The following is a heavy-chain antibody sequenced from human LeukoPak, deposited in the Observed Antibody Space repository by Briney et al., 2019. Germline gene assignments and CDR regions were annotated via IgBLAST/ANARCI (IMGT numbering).Heavy chain of an antibody. CDR3: ARASRSRFNLNYEYYYYMDV. CDR2: ISSSGSTI. V-gene: IGHV3-11*04. CDR1: GFTFSDYY. J-gene: IGHJ6*03. D-gene: IGHD1-7*01. Sequence: GGSLRLSCAASGFTFSDYYMSWIRQAPGKGPEWVSYISSSGSTIYYADSVKGRFTISRDNAKNSLYLQMNSLRAEDTAVYYCARASRSRFNLNYEYYYYMDVWGKGTTVTVSS.